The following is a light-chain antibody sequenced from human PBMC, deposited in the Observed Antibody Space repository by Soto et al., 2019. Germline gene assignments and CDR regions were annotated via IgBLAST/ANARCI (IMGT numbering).Light chain of an antibody. CDR3: ATWDDNLNGVL. J-gene: IGLJ2*01. Sequence: QSVLTQPPSVSGTPGQRVTISCSGSSSNIGSSGVNWYRQLPGTAPKLLIYSNNQRPSGVPDRFSGSKSGTSASLAISGLQSEDEADYYCATWDDNLNGVLFGGGTKLTVL. CDR1: SSNIGSSG. CDR2: SNN. V-gene: IGLV1-44*01.